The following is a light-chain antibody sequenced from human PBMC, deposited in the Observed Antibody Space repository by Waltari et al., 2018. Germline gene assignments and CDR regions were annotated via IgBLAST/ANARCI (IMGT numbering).Light chain of an antibody. J-gene: IGLJ3*02. CDR3: SSYAGGSSLM. Sequence: QSALTQPPSASGSPGQSITISCTGLSTDVALSHPFFWYQQHPGKAPKLLIYEVTKRPSGVPDRFSGSKSDNTASLAVSGLQAEDEADYYCSSYAGGSSLMFGGGTKLTVL. CDR1: STDVALSHP. V-gene: IGLV2-8*01. CDR2: EVT.